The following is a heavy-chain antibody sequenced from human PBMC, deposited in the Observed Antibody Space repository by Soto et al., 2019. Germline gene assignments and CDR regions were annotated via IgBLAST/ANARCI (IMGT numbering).Heavy chain of an antibody. V-gene: IGHV3-23*01. Sequence: EVQLLESGGGLVQPGGSLRLSXAAXGFXFNXYAMRWVRQAPGKGLEWVSGVSGSGESTSYAESVKGRFTISRDNSKNTLYLQMNSLRAEDTAVYYCAKVNSDYNFPDYWGQGTLVTVSS. J-gene: IGHJ4*02. D-gene: IGHD5-12*01. CDR1: GFXFNXYA. CDR2: VSGSGEST. CDR3: AKVNSDYNFPDY.